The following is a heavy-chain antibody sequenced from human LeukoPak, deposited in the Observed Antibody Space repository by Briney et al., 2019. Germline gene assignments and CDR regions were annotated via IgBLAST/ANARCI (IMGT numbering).Heavy chain of an antibody. Sequence: TGGSLRLSCAASGFTFISYEMNWVRQAPGQGLEWVAYISSTGNTVHYAGSVKGRFTISRDNAKNSLYLQMNRLRAEDTAVYYCTKETPQMDVWGKGTTVTVSS. CDR3: TKETPQMDV. J-gene: IGHJ6*04. CDR2: ISSTGNTV. CDR1: GFTFISYE. V-gene: IGHV3-48*03. D-gene: IGHD2-15*01.